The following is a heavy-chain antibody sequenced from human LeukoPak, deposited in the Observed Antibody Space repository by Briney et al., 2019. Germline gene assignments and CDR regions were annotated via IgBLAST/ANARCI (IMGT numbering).Heavy chain of an antibody. CDR2: IWFDGSNK. CDR1: GFIFSNDA. V-gene: IGHV3-33*01. Sequence: GRSLRLSCAASGFIFSNDAMHWVRQAPGKGLEWVAFIWFDGSNKHYADSMKGLFTISRDNSEDTLYLQMNSLRAEDTAVYYCVRDPSGSGFAFDSWGQGALVTVSS. CDR3: VRDPSGSGFAFDS. D-gene: IGHD1-1*01. J-gene: IGHJ4*02.